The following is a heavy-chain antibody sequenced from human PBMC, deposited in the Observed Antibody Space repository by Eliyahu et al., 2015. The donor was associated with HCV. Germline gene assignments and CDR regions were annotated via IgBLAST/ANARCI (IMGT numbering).Heavy chain of an antibody. Sequence: QVQLQESGPGLVKPSETLSLTCTVSGGSITTYXWXWIRLPPGKGLEWIGYIHXRGATNYNPSLKSRVTISVDTSKNQFSLNLTSVTAADTAVYYCASGGGGIAVAGTGGWFDPWGQGTLVTVSS. CDR2: IHXRGAT. CDR3: ASGGGGIAVAGTGGWFDP. CDR1: GGSITTYX. V-gene: IGHV4-59*01. D-gene: IGHD6-19*01. J-gene: IGHJ5*02.